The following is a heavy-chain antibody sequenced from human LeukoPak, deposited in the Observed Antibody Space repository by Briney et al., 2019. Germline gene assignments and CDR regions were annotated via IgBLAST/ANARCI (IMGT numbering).Heavy chain of an antibody. CDR2: ISYDGSNK. D-gene: IGHD6-19*01. Sequence: AGGSLRLSCAASGFTFSSYAMHWVRQAPGKGLEWVAVISYDGSNKYYADSVKGRFTISRDNSKNTLYLQMNSLRAEDTAVYYCARELSSSGWPTQLLDYWGQGTLVTVSS. J-gene: IGHJ4*02. CDR1: GFTFSSYA. V-gene: IGHV3-30-3*01. CDR3: ARELSSSGWPTQLLDY.